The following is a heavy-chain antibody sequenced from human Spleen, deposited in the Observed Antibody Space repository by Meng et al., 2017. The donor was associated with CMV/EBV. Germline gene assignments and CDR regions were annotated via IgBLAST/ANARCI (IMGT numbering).Heavy chain of an antibody. Sequence: KASGYPFDKSGISWVRQATGQELEWMGWINTYNGNTNYAQKLQGRVTMTTDTSTTTAYMELRSLRSDDTAVYYCARNPKWNYFWFDPWGQGTLVTVSS. CDR1: GYPFDKSG. D-gene: IGHD1-7*01. CDR3: ARNPKWNYFWFDP. V-gene: IGHV1-18*01. CDR2: INTYNGNT. J-gene: IGHJ5*02.